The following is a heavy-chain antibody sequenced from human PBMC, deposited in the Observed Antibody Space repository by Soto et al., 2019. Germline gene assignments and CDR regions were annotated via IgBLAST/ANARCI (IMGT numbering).Heavy chain of an antibody. V-gene: IGHV3-30-3*01. D-gene: IGHD3-3*01. Sequence: GGSLRLSCAASGFTFSSYAMHWVRQAPGKGLEWVAVISYDGSNKYYADSVKGRFTISRDNSRYTLYLQMNSLRAEDTAVYYCANYRGDFWSGYLTYYYYGMDVWGQGTTVTVSS. CDR2: ISYDGSNK. CDR1: GFTFSSYA. J-gene: IGHJ6*02. CDR3: ANYRGDFWSGYLTYYYYGMDV.